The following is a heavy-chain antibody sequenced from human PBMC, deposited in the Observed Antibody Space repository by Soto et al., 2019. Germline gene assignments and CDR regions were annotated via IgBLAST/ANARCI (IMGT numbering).Heavy chain of an antibody. CDR2: ISSSSSYI. D-gene: IGHD2-2*01. CDR1: GFTFSSYS. V-gene: IGHV3-21*01. J-gene: IGHJ6*03. CDR3: ASIGSSYYGYYYYYMDV. Sequence: GGSLRLSCAASGFTFSSYSMNWVRQAPGKGLEWVSSISSSSSYIYYADSVKGRFTISRDNAKNLLYLQMNSLRAEDTAVYYCASIGSSYYGYYYYYMDVWGKGTTVTVSS.